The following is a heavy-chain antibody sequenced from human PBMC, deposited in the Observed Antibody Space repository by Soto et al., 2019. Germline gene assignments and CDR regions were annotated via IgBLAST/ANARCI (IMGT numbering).Heavy chain of an antibody. CDR1: GGTFSSYA. V-gene: IGHV1-69*01. CDR2: IIPIFGTA. Sequence: QVQLVQSGAEVKKPGSSVKVSCKASGGTFSSYAISWVRQAPGQGLEWMGGIIPIFGTANYAQQFQGRVRITADEATSTAYRELSSLRSEETAVYYGARRAYYYYAMDVWGQGTTVTVSS. J-gene: IGHJ6*02. CDR3: ARRAYYYYAMDV.